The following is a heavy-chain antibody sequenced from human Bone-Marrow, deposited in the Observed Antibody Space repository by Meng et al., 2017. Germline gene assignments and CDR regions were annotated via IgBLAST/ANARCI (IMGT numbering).Heavy chain of an antibody. CDR2: IKQDGSEK. CDR3: ASGYHRPFDY. D-gene: IGHD5-18*01. Sequence: GESLKISCTASGFTFSNYWMSWVRQAPGKGLEWVANIKQDGSEKYYVDSVKGRFTISRDNAKNSLYLQMNSPRVEDTAVYYCASGYHRPFDYWGQGTLVTVSS. V-gene: IGHV3-7*01. J-gene: IGHJ4*02. CDR1: GFTFSNYW.